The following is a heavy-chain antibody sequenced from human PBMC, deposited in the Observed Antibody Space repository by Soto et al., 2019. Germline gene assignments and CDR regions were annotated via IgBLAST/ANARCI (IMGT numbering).Heavy chain of an antibody. CDR2: IKQDGSEK. CDR3: ARASGSYSSPFDY. D-gene: IGHD1-26*01. V-gene: IGHV3-7*05. Sequence: EVQLVESGGGLVQPGGSLRLSCAASGFTFSSYWMSWVRQAPGKVLEWVANIKQDGSEKYYVDSVKGRFTISRDNAKNSLYLQMNSLRAEDTAVYYCARASGSYSSPFDYWGQGTLVTVSS. CDR1: GFTFSSYW. J-gene: IGHJ4*02.